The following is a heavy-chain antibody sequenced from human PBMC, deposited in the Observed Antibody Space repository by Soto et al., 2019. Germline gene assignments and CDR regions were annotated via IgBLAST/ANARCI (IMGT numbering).Heavy chain of an antibody. Sequence: QVQLQESGPGLVKPSETLSLTCTVSGGSVSSGSYYWSWIRQPPGKGLEWIGYIYYSGSTNYNPSLKSRVTIPVDTSKNQSSLKLSSVTAADTAVYYCARRYCISTSCPTPRGWFDPWGQGTLVTVSS. CDR3: ARRYCISTSCPTPRGWFDP. CDR2: IYYSGST. J-gene: IGHJ5*02. CDR1: GGSVSSGSYY. V-gene: IGHV4-61*01. D-gene: IGHD2-2*01.